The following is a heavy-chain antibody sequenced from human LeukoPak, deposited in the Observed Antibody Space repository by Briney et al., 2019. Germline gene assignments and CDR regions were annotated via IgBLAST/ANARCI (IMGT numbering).Heavy chain of an antibody. Sequence: ASVKVSCKASGYTFTGYYMHWVRQAPGQGLEWMGWINPNSGGTNYAQKFQGRVTMTRDTSISTAYMELSRLRSDDTAVYYCARGEDIVVVPAAESYYYYGMYVWGQGTTVTVSS. CDR3: ARGEDIVVVPAAESYYYYGMYV. D-gene: IGHD2-2*01. V-gene: IGHV1-2*02. CDR2: INPNSGGT. J-gene: IGHJ6*02. CDR1: GYTFTGYY.